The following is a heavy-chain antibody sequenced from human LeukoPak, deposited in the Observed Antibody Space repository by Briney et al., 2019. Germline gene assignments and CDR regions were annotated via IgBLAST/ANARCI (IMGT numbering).Heavy chain of an antibody. D-gene: IGHD3-10*01. CDR3: AKGAYSREWFEEEEGGAEYFHH. CDR1: GFTFNSYA. CDR2: ISGSGDKK. J-gene: IGHJ1*01. V-gene: IGHV3-23*01. Sequence: GGSLRLSCAASGFTFNSYAMSWVRQAPGKGLERVSRISGSGDKKYYEDSVKGRFTISRDNSKNTVYLQMSSVRAEDTATYFCAKGAYSREWFEEEEGGAEYFHHWGQGSLVVVSA.